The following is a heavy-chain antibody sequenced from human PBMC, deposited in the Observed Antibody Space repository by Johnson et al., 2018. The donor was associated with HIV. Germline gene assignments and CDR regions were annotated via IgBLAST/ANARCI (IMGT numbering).Heavy chain of an antibody. CDR3: TTVSVSLGNAFDI. J-gene: IGHJ3*02. V-gene: IGHV3-11*01. CDR2: ISSSGSTI. CDR1: GFTFSDYY. Sequence: QMQLVESGGGLVKPGGSLRLSCAASGFTFSDYYMSWIRQAPGKGLEWVSYISSSGSTIYYADSVTGRFTISRDNSKNTLYLQMNSLKTEDTAVYYCTTVSVSLGNAFDIWGQGTMVTVSS.